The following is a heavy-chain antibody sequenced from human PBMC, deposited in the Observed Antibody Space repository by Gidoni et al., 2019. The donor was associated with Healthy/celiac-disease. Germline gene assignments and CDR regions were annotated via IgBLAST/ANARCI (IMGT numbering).Heavy chain of an antibody. CDR3: ACDYYDSSGYTARWFDP. J-gene: IGHJ5*02. Sequence: QVQLVQSGAEVKKPGASVKVSCKASGYTFTSYYMHWVRQAPGQGLEWMGIINPSGGSTSYAQKFQGRVTMTRDTSTSTVYMELSSLRSEDTAVYYCACDYYDSSGYTARWFDPWGQGTLVTVSS. V-gene: IGHV1-46*01. D-gene: IGHD3-22*01. CDR1: GYTFTSYY. CDR2: INPSGGST.